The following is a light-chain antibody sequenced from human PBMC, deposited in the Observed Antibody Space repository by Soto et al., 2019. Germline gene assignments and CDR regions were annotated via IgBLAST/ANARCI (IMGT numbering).Light chain of an antibody. Sequence: QSALTQPPSASGSPGQSVTISCTGTTSDIGAYNYVSWYQQRPGKAPKLILYEVSQRPSGVSDRFSGSKSGNTASLTISGLQAEDEADYPCCSYASSSTYVFGTGTKVTVL. CDR3: CSYASSSTYV. CDR2: EVS. CDR1: TSDIGAYNY. J-gene: IGLJ1*01. V-gene: IGLV2-8*01.